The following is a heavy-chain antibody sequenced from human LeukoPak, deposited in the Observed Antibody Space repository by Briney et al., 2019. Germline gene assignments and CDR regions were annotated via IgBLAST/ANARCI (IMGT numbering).Heavy chain of an antibody. CDR2: IISKIDGGAT. CDR3: TRDRGAYNLYDY. CDR1: GFTFSNDW. D-gene: IGHD1-1*01. Sequence: PGGSLRLSCAASGFTFSNDWMNWVRQAPGKGLEWVGRIISKIDGGATDYAAPVKGRFTISRDDSKAIAYLQMNSLKTEDTAVYHCTRDRGAYNLYDYWGQGTLVTVSS. V-gene: IGHV3-15*07. J-gene: IGHJ4*02.